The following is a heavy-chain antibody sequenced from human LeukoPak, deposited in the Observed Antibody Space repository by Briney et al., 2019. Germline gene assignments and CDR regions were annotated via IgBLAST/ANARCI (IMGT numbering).Heavy chain of an antibody. CDR2: ISGTGSNT. V-gene: IGHV3-23*01. CDR3: AKDRIAPRYAPDTFHI. CDR1: GFTFDDYA. J-gene: IGHJ3*02. D-gene: IGHD5-18*01. Sequence: PGGSLRLSCAASGFTFDDYAMSWVRQAPGKGLEWVSSISGTGSNTYYADSVKGRLTISRDNSKNTLYLQMNSLRAEDTAIYYCAKDRIAPRYAPDTFHIWGQGTMVTVSS.